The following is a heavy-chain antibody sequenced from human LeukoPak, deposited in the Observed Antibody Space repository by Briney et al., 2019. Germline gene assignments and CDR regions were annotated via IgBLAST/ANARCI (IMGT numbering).Heavy chain of an antibody. CDR1: GSSISSYY. J-gene: IGHJ4*02. CDR2: IYTSGST. D-gene: IGHD4-23*01. CDR3: QYDYGGLDY. Sequence: SETLSLTCTVSGSSISSYYWSWIRQPAGKGLKWIGRIYTSGSTNYNPSLKSRVTISVDTSKNQFSLKLSSVAAADTAVYYCQYDYGGLDYWGQGTLVTVSS. V-gene: IGHV4-4*07.